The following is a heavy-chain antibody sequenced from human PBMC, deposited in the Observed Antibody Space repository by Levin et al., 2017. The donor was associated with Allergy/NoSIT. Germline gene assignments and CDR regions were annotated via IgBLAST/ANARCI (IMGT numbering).Heavy chain of an antibody. CDR3: ARGVVVVAATVWFDP. CDR2: IWYDGSNK. CDR1: GFTFSSYG. Sequence: GGSLRLSCAASGFTFSSYGMHWVRQAPGKGLEWVAVIWYDGSNKYYADSVKGRFTISRDNSKNTLYLQMNSLRAEDTAVYYCARGVVVVAATVWFDPWGQGTLVTVSS. J-gene: IGHJ5*02. D-gene: IGHD2-15*01. V-gene: IGHV3-33*01.